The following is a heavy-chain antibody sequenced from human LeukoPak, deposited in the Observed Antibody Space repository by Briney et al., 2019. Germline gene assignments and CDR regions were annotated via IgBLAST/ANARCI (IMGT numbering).Heavy chain of an antibody. CDR1: GYTFTCYY. J-gene: IGHJ1*01. D-gene: IGHD3-10*01. V-gene: IGHV1-2*02. CDR2: INPNSGGI. CDR3: ARDGFGELFKH. Sequence: GASVKVSCKASGYTFTCYYMHWVRQAPGQGLEWMGWINPNSGGINYAQKFQGRVTMTRDTSISTAYMELSRLRSDDTAVYYCARDGFGELFKHWGQGTLVTVSS.